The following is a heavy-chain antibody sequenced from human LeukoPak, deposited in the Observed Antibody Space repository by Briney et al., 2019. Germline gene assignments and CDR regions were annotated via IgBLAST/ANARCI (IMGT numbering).Heavy chain of an antibody. J-gene: IGHJ4*02. CDR3: AKWAGTEAIGTVWYGPLDH. V-gene: IGHV3-23*01. Sequence: GGPESLSCSTSGFTFGKYIMTWARRAPGGGGEWGSSIGGGNDITFYADSVEGRYRIFRDDSKNTVFTQISSLRVEDTARSYCAKWAGTEAIGTVWYGPLDHWGQGTQVTVSS. CDR1: GFTFGKYI. CDR2: IGGGNDIT. D-gene: IGHD2-2*01.